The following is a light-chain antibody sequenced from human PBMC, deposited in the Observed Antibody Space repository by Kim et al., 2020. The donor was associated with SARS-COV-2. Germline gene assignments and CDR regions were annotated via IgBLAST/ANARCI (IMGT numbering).Light chain of an antibody. Sequence: ASSSCKSSQGLLHSDGNTYLNWFQQRPGQSPRRLIYRVSRRDSGVPDRFSGSGSDTDFTLRISRVEAEDVGTYYCMQGTHWPPWTFGQGTKVDIK. CDR3: MQGTHWPPWT. V-gene: IGKV2-30*02. J-gene: IGKJ1*01. CDR2: RVS. CDR1: QGLLHSDGNTY.